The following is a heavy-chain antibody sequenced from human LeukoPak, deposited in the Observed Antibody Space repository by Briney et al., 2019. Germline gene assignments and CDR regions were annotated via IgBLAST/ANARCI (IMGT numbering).Heavy chain of an antibody. CDR1: GGSISSSSYY. J-gene: IGHJ4*02. CDR3: ARGADSSGYYSIFYFDY. Sequence: PSETLSLTCAVSGGSISSSSYYWGWLRPPPGKGLEWIGSIYYSGSTYYNPFLKSRVTISVDTSKNQFSLKLSSVTAADTAVYYCARGADSSGYYSIFYFDYWGQGTLVTVSS. CDR2: IYYSGST. V-gene: IGHV4-39*07. D-gene: IGHD3-22*01.